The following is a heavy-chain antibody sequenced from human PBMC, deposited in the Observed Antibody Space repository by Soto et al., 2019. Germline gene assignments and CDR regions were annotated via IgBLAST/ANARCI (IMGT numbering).Heavy chain of an antibody. V-gene: IGHV6-1*01. D-gene: IGHD2-8*01. CDR2: TYYRSKWYN. CDR3: ASEKPYCTNGVCYFNWFDP. J-gene: IGHJ5*02. Sequence: SQTLSLTCAISGDSVSSNSAAWNWIRQSPSRGLEWLGRTYYRSKWYNDYAVSVKSRITINPDTSKNQFSLQLNSVTPEDTAVYYCASEKPYCTNGVCYFNWFDPWGQGTLVTVSS. CDR1: GDSVSSNSAA.